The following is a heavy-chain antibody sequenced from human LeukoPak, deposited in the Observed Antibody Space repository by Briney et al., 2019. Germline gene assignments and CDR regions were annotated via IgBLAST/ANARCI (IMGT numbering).Heavy chain of an antibody. Sequence: GGSLRLSCAASGFTFSSYSMNWVRQAPGKGLEWVSYISSSSSTIYYADSVKGRFTISRDNAKNSLYLQMNSLRAEETAVYYCARGSLGYFDYWGQGTLVTVSS. CDR1: GFTFSSYS. V-gene: IGHV3-48*01. J-gene: IGHJ4*02. CDR2: ISSSSSTI. CDR3: ARGSLGYFDY.